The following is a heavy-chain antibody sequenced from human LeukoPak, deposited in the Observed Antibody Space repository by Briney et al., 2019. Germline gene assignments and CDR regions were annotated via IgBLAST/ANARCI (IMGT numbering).Heavy chain of an antibody. CDR1: CDSISIGVDY. D-gene: IGHD3-10*01. V-gene: IGHV4-31*03. CDR3: VRRYYWLGSYYPNWVDP. J-gene: IGHJ5*02. CDR2: IYYSGST. Sequence: SQTLSLTCTVSCDSISIGVDYWSCIRQHPGKGLEWIGYIYYSGSTYYNPSLKSRLTISVDTSENQFFLKLSLVTAADTAVDYCVRRYYWLGSYYPNWVDPTGQGTLVTVSS.